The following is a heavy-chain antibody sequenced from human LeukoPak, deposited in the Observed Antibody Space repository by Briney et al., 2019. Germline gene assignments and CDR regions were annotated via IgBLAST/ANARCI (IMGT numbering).Heavy chain of an antibody. J-gene: IGHJ4*02. CDR1: GYTFTSYG. V-gene: IGHV1-18*01. D-gene: IGHD1-26*01. CDR3: ASLDKWELLN. Sequence: ASVKVSCKASGYTFTSYGISWVRQAPGQGLEWMGWISAYNGNTNYAQKFQGRVTITADKSTSTAYMELSSLRSEDTAVYYCASLDKWELLNWGQGTLVTVSS. CDR2: ISAYNGNT.